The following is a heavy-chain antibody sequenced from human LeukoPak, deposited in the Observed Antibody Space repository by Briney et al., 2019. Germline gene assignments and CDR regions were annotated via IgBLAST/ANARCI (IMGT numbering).Heavy chain of an antibody. V-gene: IGHV3-66*01. CDR2: IYSGGST. Sequence: GGSLRLSCAASGFTVGSNYMSWVRQAPGKGLEWVSVIYSGGSTYYADSVKGRFTISRDNSKNTMYLQMNSLRAEDTAVYCCARDTWGSAAAFDIWGQGTMVTVSS. CDR3: ARDTWGSAAAFDI. CDR1: GFTVGSNY. J-gene: IGHJ3*02. D-gene: IGHD7-27*01.